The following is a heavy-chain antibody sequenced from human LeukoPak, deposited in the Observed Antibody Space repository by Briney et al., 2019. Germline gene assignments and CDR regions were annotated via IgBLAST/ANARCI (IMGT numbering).Heavy chain of an antibody. J-gene: IGHJ4*02. CDR2: IRYDGSNK. CDR3: AKAIHSSSSGVVDY. CDR1: GFTFSNYA. Sequence: PGGSLRLSCAASGFTFSNYAMHWVRQAPGKGLEGGTFIRYDGSNKYYAESVKGRFTISRDNSKNTLYLQMSSQRAEDTAVYYCAKAIHSSSSGVVDYWGQGTLVTVSS. V-gene: IGHV3-30*02. D-gene: IGHD6-6*01.